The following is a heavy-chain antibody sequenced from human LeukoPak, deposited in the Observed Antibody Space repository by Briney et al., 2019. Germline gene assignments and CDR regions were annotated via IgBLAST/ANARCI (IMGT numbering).Heavy chain of an antibody. Sequence: ASVKVSCKASGYTFTSYGISWVRQAPGQGHEWMGWISAYNGNTNYAQKLQGRVTMSTDTSTSTAYMELSSLRSEDTAVYYCARDKGYDWNYFDYWGQGTLVTVSS. D-gene: IGHD1-20*01. CDR1: GYTFTSYG. CDR2: ISAYNGNT. CDR3: ARDKGYDWNYFDY. V-gene: IGHV1-18*01. J-gene: IGHJ4*02.